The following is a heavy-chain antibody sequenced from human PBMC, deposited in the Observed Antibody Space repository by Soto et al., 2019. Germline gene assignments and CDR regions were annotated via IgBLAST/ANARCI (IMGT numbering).Heavy chain of an antibody. J-gene: IGHJ6*02. D-gene: IGHD1-26*01. CDR3: AKDVQWELLLVPLGGMDV. CDR2: ISYDGSNK. V-gene: IGHV3-30*18. Sequence: QVQLVESGGGVVQPGRSLRLSCAASGFTFSSYGMHWVRQAPGKGLEWVAVISYDGSNKYYADSVKGPFTISRDNSKNTLYLQMNSLRAQDTAVYYCAKDVQWELLLVPLGGMDVWGQGTTVTVSS. CDR1: GFTFSSYG.